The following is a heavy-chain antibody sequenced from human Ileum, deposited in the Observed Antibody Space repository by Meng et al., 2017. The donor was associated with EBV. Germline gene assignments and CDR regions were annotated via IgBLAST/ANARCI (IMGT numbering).Heavy chain of an antibody. CDR3: ARVRVIPAAIGLDY. CDR1: GGPISSRDR. D-gene: IGHD2-2*02. V-gene: IGHV4-4*02. J-gene: IGHJ4*02. Sequence: VHLPEWGPGRVEASGAWSLPGAVSGGPISSRDRWGWVRQPPGKGLEWIGEIYRGGGTNYNASLKSRVTISVDTSKNHFSLKLNSVTAADTAVYYCARVRVIPAAIGLDYWGQGTLVTVSS. CDR2: IYRGGGT.